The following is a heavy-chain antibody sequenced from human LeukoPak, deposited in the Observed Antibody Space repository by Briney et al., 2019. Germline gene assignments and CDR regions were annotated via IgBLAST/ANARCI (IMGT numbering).Heavy chain of an antibody. V-gene: IGHV4-30-2*01. CDR3: ARGGYYDSSGTFTDAFDI. CDR1: GGSISSGGYS. Sequence: SATLSLTCAVSGGSISSGGYSWSWIRQPPGKGLEWIGYIYHSGSTSYNPSLKSRVTISVDRSKNQFSLKLSSVTAADTAVYYCARGGYYDSSGTFTDAFDIWGQGTMVTVSS. J-gene: IGHJ3*02. D-gene: IGHD3-22*01. CDR2: IYHSGST.